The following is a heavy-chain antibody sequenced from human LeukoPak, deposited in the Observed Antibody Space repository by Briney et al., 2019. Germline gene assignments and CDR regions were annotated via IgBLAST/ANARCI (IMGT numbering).Heavy chain of an antibody. CDR3: ARASDPWLQLT. V-gene: IGHV3-7*05. J-gene: IGHJ5*02. CDR1: GFTFSNYW. CDR2: IKQDGSQK. Sequence: SGGSLRLSCAASGFTFSNYWMIWVRQAPGRGLEWVGNIKQDGSQKRYADSVRDRFTISRDNAQTSLYLQMNSLRAEDTAVYYCARASDPWLQLTWGQGTLVTVSA. D-gene: IGHD5-24*01.